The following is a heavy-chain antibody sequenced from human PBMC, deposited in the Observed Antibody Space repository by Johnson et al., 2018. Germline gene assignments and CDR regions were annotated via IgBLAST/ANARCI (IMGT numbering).Heavy chain of an antibody. CDR3: AKDHDMVVVVAEDYYGMDV. V-gene: IGHV3-30*18. D-gene: IGHD2-15*01. J-gene: IGHJ6*02. CDR2: ISYDGSNK. CDR1: GFTFSSYG. Sequence: QVQLVQSGGGVVQPGRSLRLSCAASGFTFSSYGMHWVRQAPGKGLEWVAVISYDGSNKYYADSVKGRFTISRDNSKNTLYLQMNSLRAEETAVYYCAKDHDMVVVVAEDYYGMDVWGQGTTVTVSS.